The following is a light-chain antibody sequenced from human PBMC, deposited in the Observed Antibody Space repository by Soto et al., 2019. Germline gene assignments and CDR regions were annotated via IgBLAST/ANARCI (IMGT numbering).Light chain of an antibody. J-gene: IGKJ4*01. CDR1: QSFHTNY. CDR2: GAS. CDR3: QLDESSPGFT. V-gene: IGKV3-20*01. Sequence: EIVLTQSPGTLSLSPGERATLSCRASQSFHTNYLAWYQHRPGQAPRLLIYGASIRASGIPERFSGRGSGTDFTLTISRLEPEDAAVYYCQLDESSPGFTFGGGTKMEIK.